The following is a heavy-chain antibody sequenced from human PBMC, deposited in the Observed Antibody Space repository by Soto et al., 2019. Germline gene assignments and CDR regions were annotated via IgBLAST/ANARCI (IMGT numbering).Heavy chain of an antibody. CDR1: GYTFTSYD. Sequence: QVQLVQSGAEVKKPGASVKVSCKASGYTFTSYDINWVRQATGQGLEWMGWMNPNSGNTGYAQKFQGRVTMTRNTSISTAYMELSSLRSEDTAVYYCAGFNVWNDSFYYYYMDVWGKGTTVTVSS. V-gene: IGHV1-8*01. CDR3: AGFNVWNDSFYYYYMDV. D-gene: IGHD1-1*01. J-gene: IGHJ6*03. CDR2: MNPNSGNT.